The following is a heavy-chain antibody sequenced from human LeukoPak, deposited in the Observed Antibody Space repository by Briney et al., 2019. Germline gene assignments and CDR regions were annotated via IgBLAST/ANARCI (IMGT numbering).Heavy chain of an antibody. CDR3: ARVVYCGGDCYSKYFYGMDV. CDR1: GYTFTGYH. D-gene: IGHD2-21*02. V-gene: IGHV1-2*02. J-gene: IGHJ6*02. Sequence: RASVKVSCKTSGYTFTGYHMHWVRQAPGQGLEWMGWINPYSGGTNFAQKFQGRVTMTRDTSITTAYMELSRLRSDDPAVYYCARVVYCGGDCYSKYFYGMDVWGQGTTVTVSS. CDR2: INPYSGGT.